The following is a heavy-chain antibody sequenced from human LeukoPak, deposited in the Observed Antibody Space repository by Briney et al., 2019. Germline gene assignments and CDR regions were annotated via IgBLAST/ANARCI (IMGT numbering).Heavy chain of an antibody. CDR2: IYYSGST. CDR3: ARAYYDILTGYHKPFDY. D-gene: IGHD3-9*01. CDR1: GGSISSYY. J-gene: IGHJ4*02. Sequence: SETLSLTCTVSGGSISSYYWSWIRQPPGKGLEWIGYIYYSGSTYYNPSLKSRVTISVDTSKNQFSLKLSSVTAADTAVYYCARAYYDILTGYHKPFDYWGQGTLVTVSS. V-gene: IGHV4-59*08.